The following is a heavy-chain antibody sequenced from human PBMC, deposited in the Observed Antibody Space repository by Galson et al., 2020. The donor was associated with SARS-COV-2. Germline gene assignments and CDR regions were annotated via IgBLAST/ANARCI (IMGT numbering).Heavy chain of an antibody. CDR2: KWYDGSNK. CDR1: GFTFSSYG. D-gene: IGHD1-26*01. V-gene: IGHV3-33*01. J-gene: IGHJ4*02. CDR3: ARDGIVGATTGLDY. Sequence: GGSLRLSCAASGFTFSSYGMHWVSQAPGKGLEWVAVKWYDGSNKYYADSVKGRFTISRDNSKNTLYLQMNSLRAEDTAVYYCARDGIVGATTGLDYWGQGTLVTVSS.